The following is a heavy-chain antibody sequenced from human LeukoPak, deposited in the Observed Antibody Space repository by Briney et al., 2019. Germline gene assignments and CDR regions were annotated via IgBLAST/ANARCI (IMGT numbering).Heavy chain of an antibody. CDR2: INQDGSEK. CDR3: ARDNGGDAFDI. J-gene: IGHJ3*02. V-gene: IGHV3-7*01. Sequence: PGGSLRLSCAASGFTFRSHWMSWVRQAPGKGLEWVANINQDGSEKHYVDYVKGRFTISRDNAKNSLYLQMNSLRAEDTAVYYCARDNGGDAFDIWGQGTMVTVSS. CDR1: GFTFRSHW. D-gene: IGHD4-23*01.